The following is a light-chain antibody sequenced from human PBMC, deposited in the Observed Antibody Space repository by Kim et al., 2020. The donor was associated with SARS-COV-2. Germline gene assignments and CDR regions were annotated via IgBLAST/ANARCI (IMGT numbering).Light chain of an antibody. V-gene: IGLV1-40*01. Sequence: ATTTSTSGSSNLGASYNVHWYQQLPGTAPKLLIYDNDNRPSGVPDRFSGSKSGTSASLAITGLRAEDEGDYYCQSYDSSLSNYVFGTGTKVTVL. CDR2: DND. CDR1: SSNLGASYN. CDR3: QSYDSSLSNYV. J-gene: IGLJ1*01.